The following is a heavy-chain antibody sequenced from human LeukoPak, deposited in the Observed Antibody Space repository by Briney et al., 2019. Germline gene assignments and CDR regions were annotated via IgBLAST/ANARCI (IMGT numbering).Heavy chain of an antibody. CDR2: VYYTGST. CDR1: GGYISSYY. J-gene: IGHJ4*02. Sequence: TSETLSLTCTVSGGYISSYYWSWIRQPPGEGLEWIGYVYYTGSTNYNPSLKSRVSISVDTSKNQFSLKLRSVSAADTAVYYCARASYSYDINGWVPFDYWGQGTLVTVSS. V-gene: IGHV4-59*01. CDR3: ARASYSYDINGWVPFDY. D-gene: IGHD3-22*01.